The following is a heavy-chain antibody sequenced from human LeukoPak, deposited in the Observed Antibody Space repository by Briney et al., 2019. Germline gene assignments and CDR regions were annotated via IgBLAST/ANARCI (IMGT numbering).Heavy chain of an antibody. J-gene: IGHJ4*02. Sequence: SETLSLTCTVSGGSISSYYWSWIRQPPGKGLEWIGYIYYSGSTNYNPSLKSRVTISVDTSKNQFSLKLSSVTAADTAVYYCASSYDDSSGYYFPLYWGQGTLVTVSS. CDR3: ASSYDDSSGYYFPLY. CDR1: GGSISSYY. V-gene: IGHV4-59*01. D-gene: IGHD3-22*01. CDR2: IYYSGST.